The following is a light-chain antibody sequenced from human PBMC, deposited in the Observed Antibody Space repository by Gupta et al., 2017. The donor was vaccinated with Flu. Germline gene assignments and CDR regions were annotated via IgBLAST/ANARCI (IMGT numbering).Light chain of an antibody. J-gene: IGLJ3*02. CDR2: SNN. Sequence: QSVVTQPRSASGTPRQRVTISCSGSSSNNGSEIVDWYQQRPGTAPKLLIYSNNQRPSGVPDRFSGSKSGTSAALAISGLQSEDEADYYCAAWDASLDGVVFGGGTKLTVL. V-gene: IGLV1-44*01. CDR3: AAWDASLDGVV. CDR1: SSNNGSEI.